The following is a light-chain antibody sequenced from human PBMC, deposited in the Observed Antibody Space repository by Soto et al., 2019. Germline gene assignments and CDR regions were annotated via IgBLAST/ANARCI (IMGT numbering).Light chain of an antibody. J-gene: IGKJ3*01. CDR1: QTVGTN. V-gene: IGKV3-15*01. Sequence: EVVLTQSPATLSVSPGERATLSCRASQTVGTNLAWYQQRPGQAPRLLIYGASTRATGIPARFSGSGSRSECTLAISSLQSYDFAVYYCQQYNKWPLFTFGPGTRVDNK. CDR2: GAS. CDR3: QQYNKWPLFT.